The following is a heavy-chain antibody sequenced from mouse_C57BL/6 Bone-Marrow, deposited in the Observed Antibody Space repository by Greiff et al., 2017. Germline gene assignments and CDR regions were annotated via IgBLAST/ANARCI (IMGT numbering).Heavy chain of an antibody. V-gene: IGHV6-3*01. CDR1: GFTFSNYW. CDR2: IRLKSDNYAT. Sequence: EVKLEESGGGLVQPGGSMKLSCVASGFTFSNYWMNWVRQSPEQGLEWVAQIRLKSDNYATHYAESVKGRFTISRDDSKSSVYLQMNNLRAEDTGIYYCTGGTGKPQAWIAYWGQGTLVTVSA. D-gene: IGHD3-2*02. J-gene: IGHJ3*01. CDR3: TGGTGKPQAWIAY.